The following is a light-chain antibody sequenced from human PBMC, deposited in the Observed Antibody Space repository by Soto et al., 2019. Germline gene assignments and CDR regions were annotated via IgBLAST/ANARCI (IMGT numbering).Light chain of an antibody. J-gene: IGKJ1*01. CDR2: DAS. V-gene: IGKV1-5*01. Sequence: DIQMTQSPSTLSASVGDRVTITCRASQSINIWLALYQQKAGKAPKLLSYDASTLESGVPSRFSGSGSRTEFTLTISSLQPDDFATYYCQEYNSWRGEWTVGRGPKVEIK. CDR1: QSINIW. CDR3: QEYNSWRGEWT.